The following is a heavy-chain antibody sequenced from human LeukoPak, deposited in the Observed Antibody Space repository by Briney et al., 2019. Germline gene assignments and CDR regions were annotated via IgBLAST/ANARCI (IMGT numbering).Heavy chain of an antibody. J-gene: IGHJ4*02. Sequence: GGSLRLSCAASGLTFDVYAVHWIRQAPGKGLEWVSGITWSNGEIAYADSVKGRFTISRDNAKMYLQMNSLRTEDTAVYYCAKSLRNGSGWASDYWGQGTLVTVSS. D-gene: IGHD6-19*01. CDR2: ITWSNGEI. V-gene: IGHV3-9*01. CDR1: GLTFDVYA. CDR3: AKSLRNGSGWASDY.